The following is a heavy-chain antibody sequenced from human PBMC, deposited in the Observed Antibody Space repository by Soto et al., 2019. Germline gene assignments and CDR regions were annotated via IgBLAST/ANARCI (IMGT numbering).Heavy chain of an antibody. J-gene: IGHJ5*02. Sequence: GASVQVSCKASGYTFTGYYMHWVRQAPGQGLEWMGWINPNSGGTYYAQKFQGWVTMTRDTSISTAYMELSRLRSDDTAVYYCARDGHSSGWFNWFDPWGQGTLVTVSS. D-gene: IGHD6-19*01. V-gene: IGHV1-2*04. CDR2: INPNSGGT. CDR1: GYTFTGYY. CDR3: ARDGHSSGWFNWFDP.